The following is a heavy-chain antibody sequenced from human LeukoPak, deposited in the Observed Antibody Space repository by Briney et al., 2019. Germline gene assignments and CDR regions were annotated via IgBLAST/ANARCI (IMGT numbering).Heavy chain of an antibody. V-gene: IGHV4-59*01. D-gene: IGHD2-15*01. CDR1: GGSISSYY. CDR3: ARGGRYCSGGSCSYYYYYMDV. CDR2: IYYSGST. J-gene: IGHJ6*03. Sequence: SETLSLTCTVSGGSISSYYWSWIRQPPGKGLESIGYIYYSGSTNYNPSLKSRVTISVDTSKNQFSLKLSSVTAADTAVYYCARGGRYCSGGSCSYYYYYMDVWGKGTTVTVSS.